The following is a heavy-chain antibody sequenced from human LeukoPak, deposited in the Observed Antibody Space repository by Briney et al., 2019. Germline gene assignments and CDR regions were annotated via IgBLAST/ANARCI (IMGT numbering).Heavy chain of an antibody. Sequence: GASVKVSCKASGGTFSSYAISWVRQAPGQGLEWMGGIIPIFGTANYAQEFQGRVTITADESTSTAYMELSSLRSEDTAVYYCASVPLDYSNYYRYFDYWGQGTLVTVSS. CDR3: ASVPLDYSNYYRYFDY. J-gene: IGHJ4*02. CDR2: IIPIFGTA. CDR1: GGTFSSYA. D-gene: IGHD4-11*01. V-gene: IGHV1-69*13.